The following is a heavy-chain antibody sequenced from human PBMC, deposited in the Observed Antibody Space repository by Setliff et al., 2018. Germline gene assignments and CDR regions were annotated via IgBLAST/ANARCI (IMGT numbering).Heavy chain of an antibody. V-gene: IGHV3-48*03. CDR2: ISSSGSTI. CDR1: GFTFSSYE. J-gene: IGHJ3*02. CDR3: AREGNWNDGVDAFDI. Sequence: PVGSLRLSCAASGFTFSSYEMNWVRQAPGKGLEWVSYISSSGSTIYYADSVKGRFTISRDNAKNSLYLQMNSLRAEDTAVYYCAREGNWNDGVDAFDIWGQGTMVTVSS. D-gene: IGHD1-1*01.